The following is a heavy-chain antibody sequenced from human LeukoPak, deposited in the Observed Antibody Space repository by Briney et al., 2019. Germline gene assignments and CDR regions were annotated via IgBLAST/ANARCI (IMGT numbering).Heavy chain of an antibody. CDR3: SRESGPFYPFGF. CDR1: GGSISGTNW. J-gene: IGHJ4*02. CDR2: ISLRGLT. V-gene: IGHV4-4*02. Sequence: SGTLSLTCGVSGGSISGTNWWSLVRQPPGEGLEWIGVISLRGLTNYHPYLRSRLTMFLDAYNNHVPLNLTSVTAADTAVYYCSRESGPFYPFGFWGQGTLVSVPS. D-gene: IGHD1-26*01.